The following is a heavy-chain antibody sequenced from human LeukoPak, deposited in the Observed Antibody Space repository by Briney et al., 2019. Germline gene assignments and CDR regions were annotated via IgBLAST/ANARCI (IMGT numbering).Heavy chain of an antibody. Sequence: SETLSLTCTVSGGSISSSTYYWGWIRQSPGKGLEWIGSVHYSGGSYYGPSLKSRVTISLNTSKNQFSLKLSSVTAADTAVYYCARDENNPSDYDFWSGQGAFDIWGQGTMVTVSS. J-gene: IGHJ3*02. CDR3: ARDENNPSDYDFWSGQGAFDI. CDR1: GGSISSSTYY. CDR2: VHYSGGS. D-gene: IGHD3-3*01. V-gene: IGHV4-39*07.